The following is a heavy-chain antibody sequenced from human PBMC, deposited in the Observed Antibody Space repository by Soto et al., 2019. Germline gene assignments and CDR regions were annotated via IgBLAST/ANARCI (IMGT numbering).Heavy chain of an antibody. CDR3: ARDRRQQLLDY. CDR1: GFTFDDYA. Sequence: EVQLVESGGGVLRPGGSLRLSVAAPGFTFDDYAMSWVRQAPGKGLEWVSGINWNGGSTGYADSVKGRFTISRDNAKNSLYLQMNSLRAEDTALYYCARDRRQQLLDYWGQGTLVTVSS. V-gene: IGHV3-20*03. CDR2: INWNGGST. J-gene: IGHJ4*02. D-gene: IGHD6-13*01.